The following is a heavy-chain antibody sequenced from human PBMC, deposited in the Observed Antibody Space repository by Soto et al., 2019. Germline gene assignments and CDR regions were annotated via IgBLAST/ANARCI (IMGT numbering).Heavy chain of an antibody. CDR1: GLTFSSYG. V-gene: IGHV3-33*01. CDR2: IWYDGSNK. Sequence: GGSLRLSCAASGLTFSSYGMHWVRQAPGKGLEWVAVIWYDGSNKYYADSVKGRFTISRDNSKNTLYLQMNSLRAEDTAVYYCARALGYCTNGVCYDYYGMDVWGQGTTVTVSS. J-gene: IGHJ6*02. D-gene: IGHD2-8*01. CDR3: ARALGYCTNGVCYDYYGMDV.